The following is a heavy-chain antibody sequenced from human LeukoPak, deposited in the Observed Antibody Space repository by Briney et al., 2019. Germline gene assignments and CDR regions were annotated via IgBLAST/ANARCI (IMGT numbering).Heavy chain of an antibody. V-gene: IGHV4-61*02. CDR2: MYTSGSA. CDR1: GGPISSGSYY. CDR3: ARRAGSGSYYVPPYYYYMDV. J-gene: IGHJ6*03. Sequence: SETLSLTCTVSGGPISSGSYYWSWVRQPAGKGLEWIGRMYTSGSANYSPSLRNRVTMSVDTSKNQFSLKLSAVTAADTAVYYCARRAGSGSYYVPPYYYYMDVWGKGTTVTISS. D-gene: IGHD3-10*01.